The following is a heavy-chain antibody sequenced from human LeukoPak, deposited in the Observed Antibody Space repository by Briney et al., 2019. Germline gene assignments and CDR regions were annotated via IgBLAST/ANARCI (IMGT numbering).Heavy chain of an antibody. J-gene: IGHJ4*02. Sequence: PGGSLGLSCAASGFTFSSYSMNWVRQAPGKGLEWVSSISSSSSYIYYADSVKGRFTISRDNAKNSLYLQMNSLRAEDTAVYYCARDFYHDSSGSSFDYWGQGTLVTVSS. CDR3: ARDFYHDSSGSSFDY. V-gene: IGHV3-21*01. D-gene: IGHD3-22*01. CDR1: GFTFSSYS. CDR2: ISSSSSYI.